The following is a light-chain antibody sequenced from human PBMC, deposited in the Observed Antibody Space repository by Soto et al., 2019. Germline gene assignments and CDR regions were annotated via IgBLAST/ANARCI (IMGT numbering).Light chain of an antibody. V-gene: IGKV3-11*01. Sequence: EIVLTQSPATLSLSPGERATLSCRASQSVSSYLAWYQQKPGQAPRLLIYDASNSATGIPARFSGSGSGTDFTLTISSLEPEDFAVYFCQQYAYCPETFGQGTKVEIK. CDR1: QSVSSY. J-gene: IGKJ1*01. CDR3: QQYAYCPET. CDR2: DAS.